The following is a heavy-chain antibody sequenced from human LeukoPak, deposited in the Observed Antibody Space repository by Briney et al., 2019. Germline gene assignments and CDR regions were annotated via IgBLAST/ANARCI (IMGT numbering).Heavy chain of an antibody. CDR3: AFSSWYNLFDY. CDR1: GFTFSSYE. D-gene: IGHD6-13*01. Sequence: GGSLRLSCAASGFTFSSYEMNWVRQAPGKGLEWVSYISSSGSTIYYADSVKGRFTISRDNAKNTLYLQMNSLRAEDTAVYYCAFSSWYNLFDYWGQGTLVTVSS. J-gene: IGHJ4*02. V-gene: IGHV3-48*03. CDR2: ISSSGSTI.